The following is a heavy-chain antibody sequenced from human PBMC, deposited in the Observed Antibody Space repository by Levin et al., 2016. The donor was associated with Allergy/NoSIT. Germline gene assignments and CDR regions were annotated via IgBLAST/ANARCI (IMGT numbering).Heavy chain of an antibody. CDR3: SRLGSPY. J-gene: IGHJ4*02. D-gene: IGHD3-10*01. CDR1: GNTFINNH. CDR2: INPSGENT. V-gene: IGHV1-46*01. Sequence: ASVKVSCKASGNTFINNHMHWVRQAPGQGLEWMGVINPSGENTTYARKFQGRVTMTRHTSTSTVYMELTSLRSEDTAVYYCSRLGSPYWGQGTLVTVSS.